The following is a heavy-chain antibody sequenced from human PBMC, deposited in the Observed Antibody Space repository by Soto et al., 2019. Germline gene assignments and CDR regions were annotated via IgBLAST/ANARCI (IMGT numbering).Heavy chain of an antibody. J-gene: IGHJ4*02. CDR1: GFTDSSNY. Sequence: EVQLVASGGGLVQPGGSLRLSCAASGFTDSSNYMSWVRQGPGKGLEWLSVIYSGGSTYYTDSVKGRFTISRDNSKNTLYLQMNSLRAEDTAVYYCATRGSHDYWGQGTLVTVSS. D-gene: IGHD5-12*01. CDR2: IYSGGST. V-gene: IGHV3-66*04. CDR3: ATRGSHDY.